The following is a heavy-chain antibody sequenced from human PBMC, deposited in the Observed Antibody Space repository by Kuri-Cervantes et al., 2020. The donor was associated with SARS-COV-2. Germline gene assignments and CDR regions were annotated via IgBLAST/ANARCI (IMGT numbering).Heavy chain of an antibody. V-gene: IGHV1-69*05. CDR2: IIPIFGTA. CDR1: GGTFSSYA. J-gene: IGHJ6*03. CDR3: ARERRPPTDQPRPGYYMDV. Sequence: SVKVSCKASGGTFSSYAISWVRQAPGQGLEWMGGIIPIFGTANYAQKFQGRVTITTDESTSTAYMEQSSLRSEDTAVYYCARERRPPTDQPRPGYYMDVWGKGTTVTVSS. D-gene: IGHD4-11*01.